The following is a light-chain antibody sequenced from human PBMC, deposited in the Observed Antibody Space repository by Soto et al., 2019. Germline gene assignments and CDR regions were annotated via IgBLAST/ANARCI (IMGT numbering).Light chain of an antibody. CDR1: QSTSRW. J-gene: IGKJ4*01. CDR3: QQYNSYSVT. CDR2: DAS. V-gene: IGKV1-5*01. Sequence: DIQMTQSPSSLSASVGDRVTITFRASQSTSRWLACYQQKPGKAPKLLIYDASSLESGVSSRFSGSGSGTDSTLTISSLQPDDFGTYYCQQYNSYSVTFGGGTKVDI.